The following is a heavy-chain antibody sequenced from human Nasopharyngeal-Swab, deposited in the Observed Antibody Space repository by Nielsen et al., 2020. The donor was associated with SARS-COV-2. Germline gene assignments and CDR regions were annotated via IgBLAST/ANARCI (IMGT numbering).Heavy chain of an antibody. J-gene: IGHJ4*02. D-gene: IGHD6-19*01. CDR1: GFGVSAFA. Sequence: GGSLRLSCAASGFGVSAFAMNWVRQAPGKGLEWVSAAGGNDGSTFYADSVRGRFTISRDNSKNTLYLQMNSLRAEDTALYYCAKKYGTRGWYVGLDYWGQGTQVTVSS. CDR3: AKKYGTRGWYVGLDY. V-gene: IGHV3-23*01. CDR2: AGGNDGST.